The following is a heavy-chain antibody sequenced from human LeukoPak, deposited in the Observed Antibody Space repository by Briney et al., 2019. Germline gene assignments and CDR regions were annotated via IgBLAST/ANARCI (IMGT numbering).Heavy chain of an antibody. J-gene: IGHJ4*02. Sequence: PGRSLRLSCAASGFTSSSYAMHWVRQAPGKGLELVSAVSVSGDTTYYADSVKSRFTISRDNSKNTLYLQMNSLRAEDTALYYCAKRYNLYYFDYWGQGTLVTVSS. CDR2: VSVSGDTT. CDR1: GFTSSSYA. D-gene: IGHD1-20*01. V-gene: IGHV3-23*01. CDR3: AKRYNLYYFDY.